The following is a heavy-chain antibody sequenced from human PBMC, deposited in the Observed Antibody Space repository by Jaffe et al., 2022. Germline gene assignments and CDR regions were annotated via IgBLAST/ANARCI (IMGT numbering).Heavy chain of an antibody. CDR3: ARAHYIWGSYRYHSRFDY. CDR2: IYYSGST. V-gene: IGHV4-39*01. D-gene: IGHD3-16*02. CDR1: GGSISSSSYY. J-gene: IGHJ4*02. Sequence: QLQLQESGPGLVKPSETLSLTCTVSGGSISSSSYYWGWIRQPPGKGLEWIGSIYYSGSTYYNPSLKSRVTISVDTSKNQFSLKLSSVTAADTAVYYCARAHYIWGSYRYHSRFDYWGQGTLVTVSS.